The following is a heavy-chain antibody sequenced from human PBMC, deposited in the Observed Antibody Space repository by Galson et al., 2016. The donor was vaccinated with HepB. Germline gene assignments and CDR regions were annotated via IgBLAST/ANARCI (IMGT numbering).Heavy chain of an antibody. CDR1: GFTFRDHA. V-gene: IGHV3-23*01. D-gene: IGHD4-11*01. J-gene: IGHJ4*02. Sequence: SLRLSCAASGFTFRDHAMNWVRLAPGKGLQWVSTISGSGDNTYYGDSVKGRFAVSRDNSKNTLSLQLSSLGAEDTAVYYCVRSNFADYWGQGVLVTVTS. CDR2: ISGSGDNT. CDR3: VRSNFADY.